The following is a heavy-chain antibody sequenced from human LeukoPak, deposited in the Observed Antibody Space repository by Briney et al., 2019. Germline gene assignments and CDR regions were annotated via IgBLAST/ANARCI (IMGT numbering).Heavy chain of an antibody. CDR3: AKDRGMVRGVYYYYYMDV. D-gene: IGHD3-10*01. V-gene: IGHV3-30*18. Sequence: GGSLRLSCAASGSTFSSYGMHWVRQAPGKGLEWVAVISYDGSNKYYADSVKGRFTISRDNSKNTLYLQMNSLRAEDTAVYYCAKDRGMVRGVYYYYYMDVWGKGTTVTVSS. CDR1: GSTFSSYG. J-gene: IGHJ6*03. CDR2: ISYDGSNK.